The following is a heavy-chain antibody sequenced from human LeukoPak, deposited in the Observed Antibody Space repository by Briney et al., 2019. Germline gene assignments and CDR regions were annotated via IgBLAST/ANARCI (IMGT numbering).Heavy chain of an antibody. Sequence: PGRSLRLSCTASGFTFGDYAMSWVRQAPGKGLEWVGFIRSKAYGGTTEYAASVKGRFTISRDDSKSIAYLQMNSLKTEDTAVYYCIRGAWYGSGSYYEKVFDYWGQGTLVTVSS. D-gene: IGHD3-10*01. CDR1: GFTFGDYA. CDR3: IRGAWYGSGSYYEKVFDY. CDR2: IRSKAYGGTT. J-gene: IGHJ4*02. V-gene: IGHV3-49*04.